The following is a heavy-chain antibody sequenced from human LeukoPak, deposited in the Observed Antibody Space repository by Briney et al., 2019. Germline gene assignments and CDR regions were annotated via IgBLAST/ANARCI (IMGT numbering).Heavy chain of an antibody. J-gene: IGHJ3*02. CDR3: ARDGRYSSGYQEAFDI. V-gene: IGHV3-53*01. D-gene: IGHD3-22*01. CDR2: IYSGGST. CDR1: GFTVSSNY. Sequence: GGSLRLSRAASGFTVSSNYMSWVRQAPGKGLEWVSVIYSGGSTYYADSVKGRFTISRDNSKNTLYLQMNSLRAEDTAVYYCARDGRYSSGYQEAFDIWGQGTMVTVSS.